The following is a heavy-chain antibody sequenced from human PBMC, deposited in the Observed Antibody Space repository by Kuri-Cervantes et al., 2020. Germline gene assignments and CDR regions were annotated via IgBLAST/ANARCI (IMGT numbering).Heavy chain of an antibody. CDR2: MNPNSGNT. Sequence: ASVKVSCKASGYTFTSYDINWVRQATGQGLEWMGWMNPNSGNTGYAQKFQGRVTMTRNTSISTAYMELSSLRSEDTAVYYCARGGYSSGWSHFDCWGQGTLVTDSS. CDR1: GYTFTSYD. V-gene: IGHV1-8*01. J-gene: IGHJ4*02. D-gene: IGHD6-19*01. CDR3: ARGGYSSGWSHFDC.